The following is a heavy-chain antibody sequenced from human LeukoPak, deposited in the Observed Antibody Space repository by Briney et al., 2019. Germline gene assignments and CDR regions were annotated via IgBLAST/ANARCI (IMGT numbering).Heavy chain of an antibody. Sequence: PGGSLRLSCAASGFTFSDYYMSWIRQAPGKGLEWVSYISSSGSTIYYADSVKGRFTISRDNAKNSLYLQMNSLRAEDTAVYYCAREGNYYDSSGYGPYFDYWGQGTLVTVSS. CDR1: GFTFSDYY. V-gene: IGHV3-11*01. D-gene: IGHD3-22*01. J-gene: IGHJ4*02. CDR3: AREGNYYDSSGYGPYFDY. CDR2: ISSSGSTI.